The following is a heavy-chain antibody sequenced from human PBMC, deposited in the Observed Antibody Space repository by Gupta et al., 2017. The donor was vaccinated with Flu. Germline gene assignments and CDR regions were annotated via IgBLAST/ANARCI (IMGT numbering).Heavy chain of an antibody. Sequence: VRQAPGQGLEWMGGIIPIFGTANYAQKFQGRVTITADKSTSTAYMELSSLRSEDTAVYYCARDYCSSTSCYVPLRGWFDPWGQGTLVTVSS. D-gene: IGHD2-2*01. J-gene: IGHJ5*02. CDR3: ARDYCSSTSCYVPLRGWFDP. V-gene: IGHV1-69*06. CDR2: IIPIFGTA.